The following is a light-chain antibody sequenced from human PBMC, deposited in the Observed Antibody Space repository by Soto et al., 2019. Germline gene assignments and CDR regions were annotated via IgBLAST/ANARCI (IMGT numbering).Light chain of an antibody. J-gene: IGKJ1*01. Sequence: EIGLSQFPATLCAPPGERATLFCRARQSVSSDLAWYQQIPGQAPRFLIEGAATMATGTPARFSGSGPGTEFTLTISCRQSEDFAGYHLQQYKIRLSWTVGQET. CDR1: QSVSSD. CDR2: GAA. CDR3: QQYKIRLSWT. V-gene: IGKV3-15*01.